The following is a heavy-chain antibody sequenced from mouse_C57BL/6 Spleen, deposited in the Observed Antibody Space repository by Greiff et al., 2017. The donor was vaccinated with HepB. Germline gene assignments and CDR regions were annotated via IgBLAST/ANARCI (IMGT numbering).Heavy chain of an antibody. V-gene: IGHV5-12*01. J-gene: IGHJ1*03. D-gene: IGHD2-3*01. Sequence: EVKLVESGGGLVQPGGSLKLSCAAPGFTLRDYYMYWVRKTPEKRLERVAYISNGGGSTYYPDTVKGRFTISRDNAKNTLYLQMSRLKSEDTAMYYCARQDGYYWYFDVWGTGTTVTVSS. CDR2: ISNGGGST. CDR3: ARQDGYYWYFDV. CDR1: GFTLRDYY.